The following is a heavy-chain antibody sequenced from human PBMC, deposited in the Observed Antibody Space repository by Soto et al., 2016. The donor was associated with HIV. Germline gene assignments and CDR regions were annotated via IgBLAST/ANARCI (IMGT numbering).Heavy chain of an antibody. CDR1: EYTFTDYY. D-gene: IGHD2-15*01. CDR2: INPNSGGT. Sequence: QVQLVQSGAEVKKPGASVQVSCKASEYTFTDYYIHWVRQAPGQGLEWMGWINPNSGGTNYAQKFQGRVTMTRDTSISTAYMELSRLRSDDTVVYYCARGCNGGSCEKDWGQGTLVTVSS. V-gene: IGHV1-2*02. CDR3: ARGCNGGSCEKD. J-gene: IGHJ4*02.